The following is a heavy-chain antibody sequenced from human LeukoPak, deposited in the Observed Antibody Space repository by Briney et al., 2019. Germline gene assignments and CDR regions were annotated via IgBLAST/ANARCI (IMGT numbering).Heavy chain of an antibody. J-gene: IGHJ3*02. V-gene: IGHV1-2*06. Sequence: ASVKVSCKASGYTFTNYYIHWVRQAPGQGLEWMGRINPNTVGTNYVQKFQVRVTMTRDTSISTAYMELSRLRSDDTAIYFCATNIQENAFDIWGQGTMVTVSS. CDR3: ATNIQENAFDI. D-gene: IGHD2-8*01. CDR2: INPNTVGT. CDR1: GYTFTNYY.